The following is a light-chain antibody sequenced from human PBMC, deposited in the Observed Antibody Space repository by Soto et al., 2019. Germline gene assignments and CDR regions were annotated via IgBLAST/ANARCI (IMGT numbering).Light chain of an antibody. J-gene: IGKJ3*01. Sequence: EIVLTQSPGTLSLSPGERATLSCTASQTVSSTYLAWYQQKPGQAPRLLIYGAFNRATGIPERFSGGGSGTDFTLTISSREPEDFAVYYCQHYDTSSLGFTFGPGTKVDVK. V-gene: IGKV3-20*01. CDR3: QHYDTSSLGFT. CDR1: QTVSSTY. CDR2: GAF.